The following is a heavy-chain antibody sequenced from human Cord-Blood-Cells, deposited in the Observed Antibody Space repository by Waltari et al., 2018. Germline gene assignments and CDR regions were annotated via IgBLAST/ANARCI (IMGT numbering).Heavy chain of an antibody. Sequence: QVQLVQSGAEVKKPGASVKVSCKASGYTFTGYYMHWVRQAPGQGLEWMRWINPNSGVTNYAQKFQGRVTMTRDTSISTAYMELSRLRAGDTAVYYCAREPDTVTYYFDYWGQGTLVTVSS. J-gene: IGHJ4*02. V-gene: IGHV1-2*02. CDR2: INPNSGVT. CDR1: GYTFTGYY. D-gene: IGHD4-17*01. CDR3: AREPDTVTYYFDY.